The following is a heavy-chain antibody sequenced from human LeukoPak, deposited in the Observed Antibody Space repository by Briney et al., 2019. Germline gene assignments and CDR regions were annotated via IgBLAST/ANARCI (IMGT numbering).Heavy chain of an antibody. V-gene: IGHV3-74*01. CDR3: ARGFSSTNGVCLVH. CDR1: GFTFSSYW. D-gene: IGHD2-8*01. Sequence: GGSLRLSCAASGFTFSSYWMHWVRQAPGKGLVWVSRINSDGSSTSYADSVKGRFTISRDNAKNTLYLQMNSLRAEDTAVYYCARGFSSTNGVCLVHWGQGTLVTVSS. CDR2: INSDGSST. J-gene: IGHJ4*02.